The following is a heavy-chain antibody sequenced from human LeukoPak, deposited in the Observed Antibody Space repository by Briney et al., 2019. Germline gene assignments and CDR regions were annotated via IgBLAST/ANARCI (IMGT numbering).Heavy chain of an antibody. Sequence: GGSLRLSCAASGFTFRSYGLGWVRQAPGKGLEWVSFISATGISTYYADSVKGRFTSSRDNSKNMLYLQMNSLTAEDTARYHCAKLMKHMIEDAYDIWGQGTMVTVSS. CDR2: ISATGIST. CDR3: AKLMKHMIEDAYDI. V-gene: IGHV3-23*01. D-gene: IGHD3-22*01. J-gene: IGHJ3*02. CDR1: GFTFRSYG.